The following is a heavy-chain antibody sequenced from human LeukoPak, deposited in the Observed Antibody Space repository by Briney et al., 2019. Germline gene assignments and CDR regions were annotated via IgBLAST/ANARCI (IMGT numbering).Heavy chain of an antibody. Sequence: ASVKVSCKASGYTFTSYGISWVRQAPGQGLEWVGWISAYNGNTNYAQKLQGRVTMTTDTSTSTAYMELRSLRSDDTAVYYCARDFGEHYYDSSGSIDYWGQGTLVTVSS. J-gene: IGHJ4*02. CDR2: ISAYNGNT. V-gene: IGHV1-18*01. CDR1: GYTFTSYG. D-gene: IGHD3-22*01. CDR3: ARDFGEHYYDSSGSIDY.